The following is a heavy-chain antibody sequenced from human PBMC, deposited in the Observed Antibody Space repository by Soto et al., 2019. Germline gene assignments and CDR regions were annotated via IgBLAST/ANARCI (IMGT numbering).Heavy chain of an antibody. D-gene: IGHD3-22*01. V-gene: IGHV4-59*01. CDR1: GGSISSYY. Sequence: PSETLSLTCTVSGGSISSYYWSWIRQPPGKGLECIGFIYYSGSTNYIPSLKSRVTISVDTSKILFSLKLSFVTAADTAVYYCARGGYYYDSSGPDDAFDIWGQGTMVTVSS. CDR3: ARGGYYYDSSGPDDAFDI. CDR2: IYYSGST. J-gene: IGHJ3*02.